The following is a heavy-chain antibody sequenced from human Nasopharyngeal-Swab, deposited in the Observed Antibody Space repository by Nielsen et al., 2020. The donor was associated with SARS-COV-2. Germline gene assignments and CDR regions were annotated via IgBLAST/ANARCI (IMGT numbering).Heavy chain of an antibody. CDR1: GGTFSSYA. J-gene: IGHJ6*02. Sequence: SVKVSCKASGGTFSSYAISWVRQAPGQGLEWMGGIIPIFGTANYAQKFQGRVTITADESTSTAYMELSSLRSEDTAVYYCARVNIVVVTAILYYYGMGVWGQGTTVTVSS. D-gene: IGHD2-21*02. V-gene: IGHV1-69*13. CDR3: ARVNIVVVTAILYYYGMGV. CDR2: IIPIFGTA.